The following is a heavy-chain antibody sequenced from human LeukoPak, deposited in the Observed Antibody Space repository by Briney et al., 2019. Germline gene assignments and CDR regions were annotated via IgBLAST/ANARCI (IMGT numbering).Heavy chain of an antibody. Sequence: KSGGSLRLSCAASGFTFSSYSMNWVRQAPGKGLEWVSSISSSSSYIYYADSVKGRFTISRDNAKNSLYLQMNSLRAEDTAVYYCAKVITMVRGVIINWGQGTLVTVSS. CDR2: ISSSSSYI. V-gene: IGHV3-21*04. J-gene: IGHJ4*02. D-gene: IGHD3-10*01. CDR1: GFTFSSYS. CDR3: AKVITMVRGVIIN.